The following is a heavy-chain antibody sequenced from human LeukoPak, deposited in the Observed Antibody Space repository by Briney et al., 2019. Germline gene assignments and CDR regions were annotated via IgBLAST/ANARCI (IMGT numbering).Heavy chain of an antibody. D-gene: IGHD1-26*01. CDR3: ARGLRWELLRIRAFDI. Sequence: SETLSLTCAVYGGSFSGYYWSWIRQPPGKGLEWIGEINHSGSTNYNPSLKSRVTISVDTSKNQFSLKLSSVTAADTAVYYCARGLRWELLRIRAFDIWGQGTMVTVSS. CDR1: GGSFSGYY. V-gene: IGHV4-34*01. J-gene: IGHJ3*02. CDR2: INHSGST.